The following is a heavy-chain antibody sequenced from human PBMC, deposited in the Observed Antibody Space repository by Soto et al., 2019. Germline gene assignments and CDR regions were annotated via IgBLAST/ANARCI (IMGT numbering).Heavy chain of an antibody. Sequence: SETLSLTCTVSGGSISSYYWSWIRQPAGKGLEWIGRIYTSGSTNYNPSLKSRVTMSVDTSKNQFSLKLSSVTAADTAVYYCARSPKFWSAYAQEVDVWGQGTTVTVS. CDR1: GGSISSYY. CDR2: IYTSGST. CDR3: ARSPKFWSAYAQEVDV. J-gene: IGHJ6*02. V-gene: IGHV4-4*07. D-gene: IGHD3-3*01.